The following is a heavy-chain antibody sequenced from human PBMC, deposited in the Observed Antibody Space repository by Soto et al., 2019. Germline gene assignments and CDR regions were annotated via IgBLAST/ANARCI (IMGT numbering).Heavy chain of an antibody. J-gene: IGHJ4*02. Sequence: GESLKISCKGSGYSFSTYWIGWVRQMPGKGLEWMGIIYPGDCDTRYSPSFQGQVTISADKSISTAYLQWNSLKASDTAMYYCARDLHGADFKYYFDYWGPGTLVTVSS. V-gene: IGHV5-51*01. CDR2: IYPGDCDT. CDR3: ARDLHGADFKYYFDY. CDR1: GYSFSTYW. D-gene: IGHD3-10*01.